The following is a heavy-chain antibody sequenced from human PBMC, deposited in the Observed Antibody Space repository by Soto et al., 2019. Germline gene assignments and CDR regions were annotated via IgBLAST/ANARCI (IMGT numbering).Heavy chain of an antibody. V-gene: IGHV1-58*01. CDR2: IVVGSGNT. CDR3: AASYGAEQGYSYGMDV. D-gene: IGHD3-10*01. J-gene: IGHJ6*02. Sequence: ASVKVSCKASGFTFTSSAVQWVRQARGQRLEWIGWIVVGSGNTNYAQKFQERVTITRDMSTSTAYMELSSLRSEDTAVYYCAASYGAEQGYSYGMDVWGQGTTVTVS. CDR1: GFTFTSSA.